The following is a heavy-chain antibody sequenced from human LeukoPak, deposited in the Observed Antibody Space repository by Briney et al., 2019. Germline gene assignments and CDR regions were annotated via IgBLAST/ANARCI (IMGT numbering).Heavy chain of an antibody. CDR2: ISSSSSYI. CDR3: ASNDFWSGYYTYYFDY. V-gene: IGHV3-21*01. J-gene: IGHJ4*02. CDR1: GFTFSSYS. Sequence: GGSLRLSCAASGFTFSSYSMNWVRQAPGKGLEWVSSISSSSSYIYYEDSVKGRFTISRDHAKNSLYLQMNSLRAEDTAVYYCASNDFWSGYYTYYFDYWGQGTLVTVSS. D-gene: IGHD3-3*01.